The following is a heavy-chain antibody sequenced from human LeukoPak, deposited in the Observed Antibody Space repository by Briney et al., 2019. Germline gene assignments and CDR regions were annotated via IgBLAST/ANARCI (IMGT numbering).Heavy chain of an antibody. Sequence: ASVKVSCKASGYTFTNYAMNWVRQAPGQGLEWMGWINTKTGNPTYAQGFTWRFVFSLDTTVNTAYLHISNVEPEDTAVYYCARGFSEYSKYDSTSYYRFDYWGPGTLVTVSS. J-gene: IGHJ4*02. CDR1: GYTFTNYA. V-gene: IGHV7-4-1*02. D-gene: IGHD3-9*01. CDR3: ARGFSEYSKYDSTSYYRFDY. CDR2: INTKTGNP.